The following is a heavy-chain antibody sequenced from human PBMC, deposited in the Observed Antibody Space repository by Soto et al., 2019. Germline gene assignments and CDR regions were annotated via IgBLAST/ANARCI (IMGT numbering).Heavy chain of an antibody. J-gene: IGHJ4*02. D-gene: IGHD2-21*01. Sequence: QVQLVESGGGVVQPGTSLRLACAASGFTLSNIGMQWVRQAPGQGLEWVAVISAGGNTKYYADSVKGRFTISRDNSKNTLFLQMNSLRTEDTAVYYCAKESGGERYAAYFALWGQGTLVTVSA. CDR1: GFTLSNIG. V-gene: IGHV3-30*18. CDR3: AKESGGERYAAYFAL. CDR2: ISAGGNTK.